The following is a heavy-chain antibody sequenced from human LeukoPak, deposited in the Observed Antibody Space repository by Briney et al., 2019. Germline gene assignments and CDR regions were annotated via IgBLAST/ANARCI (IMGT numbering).Heavy chain of an antibody. Sequence: ASVKVSCKASGFSWVRQAPGQGLEWMGWISAYNGNTNYAQKLQGRVTMTTDTSTSTAYMELRSLRSDDTAVYYCARDPPGSSASRQIFDIWGQGTMVTVSS. CDR2: ISAYNGNT. V-gene: IGHV1-18*01. D-gene: IGHD6-6*01. CDR3: ARDPPGSSASRQIFDI. J-gene: IGHJ3*02. CDR1: G.